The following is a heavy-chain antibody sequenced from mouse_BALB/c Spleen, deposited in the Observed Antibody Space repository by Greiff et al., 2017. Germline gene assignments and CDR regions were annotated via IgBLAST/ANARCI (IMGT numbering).Heavy chain of an antibody. CDR2: IYPGDGDT. V-gene: IGHV1-82*01. J-gene: IGHJ4*01. CDR3: ARGGFAFTTVVMDY. CDR1: GYAFSSSW. D-gene: IGHD1-1*01. Sequence: QVQLQQSGPELVKPGASVKISCKASGYAFSSSWMNWVKQRPGQGLEWIGRIYPGDGDTNYNGKFKGKATLTADKSSSTAYMQLSSLTSVDSAVYFGARGGFAFTTVVMDYWGQGTSVTVSS.